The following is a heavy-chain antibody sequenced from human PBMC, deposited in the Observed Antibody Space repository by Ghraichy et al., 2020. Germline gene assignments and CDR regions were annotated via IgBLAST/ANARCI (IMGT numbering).Heavy chain of an antibody. J-gene: IGHJ6*02. CDR3: ARSNYYGSGGYDYYYGMDV. CDR2: ISSSSSTI. CDR1: GFTFSSYS. Sequence: GGSLRLSCAASGFTFSSYSMNWVRQAPGKGLEWVSYISSSSSTIYYADSVKGRFTISRDNAKNSLYLQMNSLRDEDTAVYYCARSNYYGSGGYDYYYGMDVWGQVTTVTVSS. V-gene: IGHV3-48*02. D-gene: IGHD3-10*01.